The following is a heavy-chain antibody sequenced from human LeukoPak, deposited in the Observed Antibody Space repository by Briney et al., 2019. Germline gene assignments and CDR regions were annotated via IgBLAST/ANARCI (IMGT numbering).Heavy chain of an antibody. D-gene: IGHD3-22*01. CDR3: ARGGYYYDSSGYYYEYFQH. Sequence: SVKVSCKASGDTFSSYAISWVRQAPGQGLEWMGGIIPIFGTANYAQKFQGRVTITTDESTSTAYMELSSLRSEDTAVYYCARGGYYYDSSGYYYEYFQHWGQGTLVTVSS. J-gene: IGHJ1*01. CDR2: IIPIFGTA. V-gene: IGHV1-69*05. CDR1: GDTFSSYA.